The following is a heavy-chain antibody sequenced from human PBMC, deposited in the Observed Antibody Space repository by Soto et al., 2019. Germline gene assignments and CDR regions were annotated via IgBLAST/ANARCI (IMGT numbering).Heavy chain of an antibody. V-gene: IGHV3-23*01. CDR2: ISGSGGST. CDR1: GFTFSSYA. CDR3: AKGSFDWLLPLRY. Sequence: WGSLRLSCAASGFTFSSYAMSWVRQAPGKGLEWVSAISGSGGSTYYADSVKGRFTISRDNSKNTLYLQMNSLRAEDTAVYYCAKGSFDWLLPLRYWGQGTLVTVSS. D-gene: IGHD3-9*01. J-gene: IGHJ4*02.